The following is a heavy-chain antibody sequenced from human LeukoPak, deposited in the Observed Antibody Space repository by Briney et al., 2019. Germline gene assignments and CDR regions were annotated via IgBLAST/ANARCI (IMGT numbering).Heavy chain of an antibody. CDR1: GFTFSNYA. V-gene: IGHV3-74*01. CDR2: INSDGSST. CDR3: ARGLSGYSSSLGY. Sequence: PGGSLRLSCAASGFTFSNYAMTWVRQAPGKGLVWVSRINSDGSSTSYADSVTGRFTISRDNAKNTLYLQMNSLRVEDTAVYYCARGLSGYSSSLGYWGQGTLVTVSS. J-gene: IGHJ4*02. D-gene: IGHD6-6*01.